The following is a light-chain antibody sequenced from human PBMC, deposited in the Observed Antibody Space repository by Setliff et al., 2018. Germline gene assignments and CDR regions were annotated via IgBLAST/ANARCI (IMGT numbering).Light chain of an antibody. Sequence: QSALTQPASVSGSPGQSITISCTGTSSDVGGYNYVSWYQQHPGKAPKLMIYEVSNRPSGVSNRFSGSKSGNTASLTISGLQAEDEADYYCCSYVGSHTLRVFGTGTKVNVL. CDR1: SSDVGGYNY. CDR2: EVS. V-gene: IGLV2-14*01. CDR3: CSYVGSHTLRV. J-gene: IGLJ1*01.